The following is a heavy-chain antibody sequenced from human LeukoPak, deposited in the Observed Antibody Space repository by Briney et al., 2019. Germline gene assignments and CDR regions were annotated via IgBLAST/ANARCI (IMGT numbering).Heavy chain of an antibody. CDR3: ARASGDILTGYYVLSY. J-gene: IGHJ4*02. Sequence: SETLSLTCTVSGGSISSYYWSWVRQPPGKGLEWVGYIYYSGSTNYNPSLKSRVTISVDTSKNQFSLKLSSVTAADTAVYYCARASGDILTGYYVLSYWGQGTLVTVSS. CDR2: IYYSGST. D-gene: IGHD3-9*01. CDR1: GGSISSYY. V-gene: IGHV4-59*01.